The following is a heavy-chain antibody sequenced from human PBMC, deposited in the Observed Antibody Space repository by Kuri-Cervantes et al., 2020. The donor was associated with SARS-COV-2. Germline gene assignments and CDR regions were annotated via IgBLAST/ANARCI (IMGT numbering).Heavy chain of an antibody. CDR2: IYYSGST. CDR1: GGSISSYY. V-gene: IGHV4-59*05. CDR3: ARRGFSGYEGWLDP. D-gene: IGHD5-12*01. J-gene: IGHJ5*02. Sequence: SETLSLTCTVSGGSISSYYWSWIRQPPGKGLEWIGSIYYSGSTYYNPSLKSRVTISVDTSKNQFSLKLSSVTAADTAVYYCARRGFSGYEGWLDPWGQGTLVTVSS.